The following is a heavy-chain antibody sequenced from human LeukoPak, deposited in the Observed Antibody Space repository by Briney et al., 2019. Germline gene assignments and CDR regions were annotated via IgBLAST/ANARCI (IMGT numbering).Heavy chain of an antibody. D-gene: IGHD1-14*01. V-gene: IGHV3-66*02. CDR3: ARDLAGFQEPRYYYYMDV. CDR1: GFTVSRNV. CDR2: IYSDDRA. J-gene: IGHJ6*03. Sequence: GSLRLSCVASGFTVSRNVMSWVRQAPGKGLEWVSLIYSDDRAFYADSVKGRFTISRNNSKNTLFLQMSSLKPEDTAIYYCARDLAGFQEPRYYYYMDVWGKGTTVTVSS.